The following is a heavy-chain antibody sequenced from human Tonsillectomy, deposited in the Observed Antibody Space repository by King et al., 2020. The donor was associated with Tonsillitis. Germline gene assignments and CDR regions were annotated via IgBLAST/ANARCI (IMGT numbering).Heavy chain of an antibody. Sequence: VQLVESGGGLVQPGGSLRLSCAASGFTVRSNYMNWVRQAPGKGLEWVSVIYSGGSTYYADSVKGRFTISRHNSKNTLYLQMNSLRVEDTAVYYCTRGPDYGDYGGGSDYWGQGTLVTVSS. CDR2: IYSGGST. CDR1: GFTVRSNY. J-gene: IGHJ4*02. D-gene: IGHD4-17*01. CDR3: TRGPDYGDYGGGSDY. V-gene: IGHV3-53*04.